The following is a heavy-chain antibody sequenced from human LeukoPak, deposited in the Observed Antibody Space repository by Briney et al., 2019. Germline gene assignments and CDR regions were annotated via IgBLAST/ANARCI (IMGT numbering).Heavy chain of an antibody. CDR2: ISSSGTTI. Sequence: PGGSLRLSCAASGFTFSSYEMNWVRQAPGKGLEWVSYISSSGTTIHYADSVRGRFTISRDNAKNSLYLQMSSLRAEDTAVYYCAKGDAYGDYPYPDAFDIWGQGTMVTVSS. CDR3: AKGDAYGDYPYPDAFDI. CDR1: GFTFSSYE. D-gene: IGHD4-17*01. J-gene: IGHJ3*02. V-gene: IGHV3-48*03.